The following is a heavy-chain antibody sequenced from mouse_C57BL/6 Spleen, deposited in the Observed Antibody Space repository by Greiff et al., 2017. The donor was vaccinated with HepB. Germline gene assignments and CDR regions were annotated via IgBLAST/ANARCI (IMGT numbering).Heavy chain of an antibody. CDR3: ARAMIRYYFDY. D-gene: IGHD2-4*01. CDR2: ISDGGSYT. J-gene: IGHJ2*01. CDR1: GFTFSSYA. Sequence: EVMLVESGGGLVKPGGSLKLSCAASGFTFSSYAMSWVRQTPEKRLEWVATISDGGSYTYYPDNVKGRFTISRDNAKNNLYLQMSHLKSEDTAMYYCARAMIRYYFDYWGQGTTLTVSS. V-gene: IGHV5-4*03.